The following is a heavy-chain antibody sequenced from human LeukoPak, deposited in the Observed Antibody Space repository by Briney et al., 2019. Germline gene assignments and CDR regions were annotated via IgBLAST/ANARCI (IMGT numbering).Heavy chain of an antibody. V-gene: IGHV3-66*01. CDR3: ARGRSGAATQLDY. CDR1: GFTVSSNY. Sequence: GGSLRLSCAASGFTVSSNYMSWVRQAPGKGLEWVSVIYSGGSTYYADSVKGRFTISRDNSKNTLYLQMNSLRAEDTAVYYCARGRSGAATQLDYWGQGTLVPVSS. CDR2: IYSGGST. J-gene: IGHJ4*02. D-gene: IGHD6-13*01.